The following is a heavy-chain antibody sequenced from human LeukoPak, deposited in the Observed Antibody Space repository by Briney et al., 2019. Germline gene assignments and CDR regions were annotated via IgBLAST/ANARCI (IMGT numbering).Heavy chain of an antibody. CDR1: GASISSHY. CDR3: ARGTIFGNWFDP. J-gene: IGHJ5*02. D-gene: IGHD3-3*01. V-gene: IGHV4-59*11. CDR2: IRYSGST. Sequence: SKTLSLTCTVSGASISSHYWSWIRQPPGKGLEWIGYIRYSGSTNYNPSLKSRVTISIDTSKNQLSLTLNSVTSADTAVYYCARGTIFGNWFDPWGQGTLVTVSS.